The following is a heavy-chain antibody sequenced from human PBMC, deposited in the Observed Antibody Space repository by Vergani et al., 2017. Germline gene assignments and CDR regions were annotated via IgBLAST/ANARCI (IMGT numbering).Heavy chain of an antibody. CDR2: ISGSGGST. D-gene: IGHD5-12*01. V-gene: IGHV3-23*01. CDR3: AKANPRNSGYDYLYYYHAMDV. J-gene: IGHJ6*02. Sequence: EVQLLESGGDLVQPGGSLRLSCAASGFTFNHYAMNWVRQAPGKGLEWVSGISGSGGSTYYAGSVKGRFNISRDSSKNTLYLQMNSLSAGDPAVYYCAKANPRNSGYDYLYYYHAMDVWGQGTTVTVSS. CDR1: GFTFNHYA.